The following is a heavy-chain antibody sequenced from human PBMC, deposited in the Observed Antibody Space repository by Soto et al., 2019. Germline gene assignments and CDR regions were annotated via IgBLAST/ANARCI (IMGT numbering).Heavy chain of an antibody. J-gene: IGHJ6*03. CDR2: IYPGDSDT. CDR3: ARHLDYYGSGSYSRGHFYYMDV. V-gene: IGHV5-51*01. D-gene: IGHD3-10*01. Sequence: GESLKISCKGSGYSFTSYWIGWVRQMPGKGLEWMGIIYPGDSDTRYSPSFQGQVTISADKSISTAYLQWSSLKASDTAMYYCARHLDYYGSGSYSRGHFYYMDVWGKGTTVTVSS. CDR1: GYSFTSYW.